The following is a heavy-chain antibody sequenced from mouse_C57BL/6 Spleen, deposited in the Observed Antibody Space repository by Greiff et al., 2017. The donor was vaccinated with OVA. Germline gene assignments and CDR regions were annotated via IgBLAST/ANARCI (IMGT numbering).Heavy chain of an antibody. CDR1: GFTFSDYG. CDR2: ISSGSSTI. V-gene: IGHV5-17*01. J-gene: IGHJ3*01. D-gene: IGHD2-5*01. Sequence: EVKVVESGGGLVKPGGSLKLSCAASGFTFSDYGMHWIRQAPEKGLEWVAYISSGSSTIYYADTVKGRFTISRDNAKNTLFLQMTSLRSEDTAMYYCARPLYYSNYGAWFAYWGQGTLVTVSA. CDR3: ARPLYYSNYGAWFAY.